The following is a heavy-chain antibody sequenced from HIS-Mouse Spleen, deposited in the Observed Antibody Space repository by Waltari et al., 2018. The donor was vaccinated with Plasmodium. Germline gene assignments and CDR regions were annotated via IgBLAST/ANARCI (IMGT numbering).Heavy chain of an antibody. Sequence: QVQLVQSGAEVKTPGASVKVSCKASGYTFTGYYMHWVRTAPGQGLDWIGWINPNSGGTNYAQKFHGRVTMTRDTSISTAYMELSRLKSDDTAVYYCARLDPHSSSWYRYFQHWGQGTLVTVSS. J-gene: IGHJ1*01. CDR2: INPNSGGT. V-gene: IGHV1-2*02. CDR3: ARLDPHSSSWYRYFQH. D-gene: IGHD6-13*01. CDR1: GYTFTGYY.